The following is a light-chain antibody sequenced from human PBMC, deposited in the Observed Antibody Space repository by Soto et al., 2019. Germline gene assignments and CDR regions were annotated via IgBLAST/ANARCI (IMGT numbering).Light chain of an antibody. V-gene: IGLV4-60*03. CDR2: LEGSGSY. J-gene: IGLJ7*01. Sequence: QSVLTQSSSASASLGSSVKLTCTLSSGHSSYIIAWHQQQPGKAPRYLMKLEGSGSYNKGSGVPDRFSGSSSGADRYLTISNLQSEDEADYYCETWDSRGVFGTGTQLTVL. CDR1: SGHSSYI. CDR3: ETWDSRGV.